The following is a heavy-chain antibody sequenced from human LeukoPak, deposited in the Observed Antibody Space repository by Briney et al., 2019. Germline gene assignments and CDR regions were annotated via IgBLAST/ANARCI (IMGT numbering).Heavy chain of an antibody. CDR3: AREVAARPHYYYYGMDV. CDR1: GFTFSSYG. Sequence: PGRSLRLSCAASGFTFSSYGMHWVRQAPGKGLEWVAVIWYDGSNKYYADSVKGRFTISRDNSKNTLYLQMNSLRAEDTAVYYCAREVAARPHYYYYGMDVWGQGTRSPSP. V-gene: IGHV3-33*01. CDR2: IWYDGSNK. J-gene: IGHJ6*02. D-gene: IGHD6-6*01.